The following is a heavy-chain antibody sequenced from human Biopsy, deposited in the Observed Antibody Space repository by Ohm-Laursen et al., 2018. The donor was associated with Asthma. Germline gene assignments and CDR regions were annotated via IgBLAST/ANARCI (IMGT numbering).Heavy chain of an antibody. J-gene: IGHJ6*02. V-gene: IGHV1-18*01. D-gene: IGHD3-10*01. CDR1: GYTFNSAG. CDR2: ISVYSGNT. CDR3: ARAVDYSHYYGIDV. Sequence: ASVKVSCKTSGYTFNSAGITWVRQAPGQGLEWMGWISVYSGNTNAAQKLQDRVTMITDTSTSTAYMELRSLRSDDTAVYFCARAVDYSHYYGIDVWGQGTTVTVS.